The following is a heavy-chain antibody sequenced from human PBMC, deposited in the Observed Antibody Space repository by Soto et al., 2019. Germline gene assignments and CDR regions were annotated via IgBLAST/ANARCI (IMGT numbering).Heavy chain of an antibody. CDR2: ISHSGST. V-gene: IGHV4-34*01. Sequence: SETLSLTCAVYGGSFSGYYWSWIRQPPGKGLEWIGEISHSGSTNYNPSLKSRVTISVDTSKNQFSLKLSSVTAADTAVYYCARPVGLVRYNWFDPWGQGTLVTVSS. D-gene: IGHD6-6*01. CDR3: ARPVGLVRYNWFDP. J-gene: IGHJ5*02. CDR1: GGSFSGYY.